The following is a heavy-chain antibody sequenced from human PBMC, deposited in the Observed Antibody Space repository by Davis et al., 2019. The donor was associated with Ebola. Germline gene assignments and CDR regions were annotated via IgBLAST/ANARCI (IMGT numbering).Heavy chain of an antibody. Sequence: PGGSLGLSCTVSGGSISSYYWSWIRQPPGKGLEWIGYIYYSGSTNYNPSLKSRVTISVDTSKNQFSLKLSSVTAADTAVYYCARHVSGDFDYWGQGTLVTVSS. CDR2: IYYSGST. D-gene: IGHD2-21*01. V-gene: IGHV4-59*08. CDR1: GGSISSYY. J-gene: IGHJ4*02. CDR3: ARHVSGDFDY.